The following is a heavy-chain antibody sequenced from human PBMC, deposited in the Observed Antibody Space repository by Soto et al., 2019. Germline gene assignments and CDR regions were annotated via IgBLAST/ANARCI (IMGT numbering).Heavy chain of an antibody. CDR3: ATETDLSTHQ. CDR2: INGDARTI. V-gene: IGHV3-74*01. D-gene: IGHD2-21*02. CDR1: GFTLRSFW. Sequence: GGSLRLSCAASGFTLRSFWMHWFRQAPGKGLVWVSRINGDARTISYADSVKGRFTISRDDAKNTLYLQMNSLRGEDTAVYYCATETDLSTHQWGQGTLVSVSS. J-gene: IGHJ1*01.